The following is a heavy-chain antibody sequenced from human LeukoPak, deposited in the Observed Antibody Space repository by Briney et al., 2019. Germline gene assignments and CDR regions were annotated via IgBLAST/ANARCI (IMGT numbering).Heavy chain of an antibody. CDR3: ARRRTLGVSGGCCWFDP. J-gene: IGHJ5*02. CDR1: GASVRSHY. CDR2: VYYSGGT. D-gene: IGHD3-16*01. Sequence: PSETLSLTCTVSGASVRSHYCNWVRQSPEKGLEWIGYVYYSGGTNYNPSLKSAVTISLDTSKNQFSLKLSSVTAADTAVYYCARRRTLGVSGGCCWFDPWGQGTLVTVSS. V-gene: IGHV4-59*08.